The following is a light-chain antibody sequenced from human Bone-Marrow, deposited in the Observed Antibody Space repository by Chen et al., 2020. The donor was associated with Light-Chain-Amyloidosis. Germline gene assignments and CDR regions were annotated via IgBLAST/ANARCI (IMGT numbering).Light chain of an antibody. Sequence: SYVLTQPPSVSVSPGQTARTTCFGDDLPTKYAYWYQQKPGQAPVLVIHRDTERPSGISERFSGSSSGTTATLTISGVQAEDEADYHWQSADSSGTYEVIFGGGTKLTVL. CDR1: DLPTKY. V-gene: IGLV3-25*03. J-gene: IGLJ2*01. CDR3: QSADSSGTYEVI. CDR2: RDT.